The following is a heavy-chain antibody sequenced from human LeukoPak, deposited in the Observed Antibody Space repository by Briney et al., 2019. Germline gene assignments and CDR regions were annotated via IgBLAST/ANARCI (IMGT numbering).Heavy chain of an antibody. V-gene: IGHV3-15*01. D-gene: IGHD1-26*01. CDR2: IKSKTDGGTT. CDR3: TTQESGSYLVPDY. J-gene: IGHJ4*02. CDR1: GFTFSNAW. Sequence: GGSLRLSCAASGFTFSNAWMSWVRQAPGKGLEWVGRIKSKTDGGTTDYAAPVKGRFTISRDDPKNTLYLQMNSLKTEDTAVYYCTTQESGSYLVPDYWGQGTLVTVSS.